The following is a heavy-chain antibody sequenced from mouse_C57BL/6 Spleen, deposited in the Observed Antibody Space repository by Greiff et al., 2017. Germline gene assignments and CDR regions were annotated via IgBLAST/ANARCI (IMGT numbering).Heavy chain of an antibody. Sequence: QVQLQQPGAELVRPGPSVKLSCKASGYTFTSYWMHWVKQRPGQGLEWIGVIDPSDSYTNYNQKFKGKATLTVDTSSSTAYMQLSSLTSEDAAVYYCARASDSSGHAMDYWGQGTAVTVSS. CDR3: ARASDSSGHAMDY. CDR2: IDPSDSYT. CDR1: GYTFTSYW. D-gene: IGHD3-2*02. J-gene: IGHJ4*01. V-gene: IGHV1-59*01.